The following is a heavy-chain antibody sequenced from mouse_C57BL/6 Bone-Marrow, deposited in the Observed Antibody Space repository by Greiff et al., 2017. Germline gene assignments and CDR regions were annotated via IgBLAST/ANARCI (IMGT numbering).Heavy chain of an antibody. Sequence: QVQLQQPGAELVMPGASVKLSCKASGYTFTSYWMHWVKQRPGQGLEWIGEIDPSDSYTNYNQKLKGKSTLTVDKSSSTADMQLSSLTSEDSAVYYCARLGRGYWGQGTLVTVSA. CDR2: IDPSDSYT. CDR1: GYTFTSYW. D-gene: IGHD4-1*01. V-gene: IGHV1-69*01. CDR3: ARLGRGY. J-gene: IGHJ3*01.